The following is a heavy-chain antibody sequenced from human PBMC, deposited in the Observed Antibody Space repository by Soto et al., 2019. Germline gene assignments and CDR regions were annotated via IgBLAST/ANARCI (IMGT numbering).Heavy chain of an antibody. Sequence: SGPTLVNPTQTLTLTCTFSGFSLSTSGVGVGWIRQPLGKSLEWLALIYWNDDKRYSPSLKSRLTITKDTSKNQVVLTMTNMDPVDTATYYCAHVDSSGYYSSRWIDFDYWGQGTLVTVSS. CDR3: AHVDSSGYYSSRWIDFDY. J-gene: IGHJ4*02. D-gene: IGHD3-22*01. CDR2: IYWNDDK. V-gene: IGHV2-5*01. CDR1: GFSLSTSGVG.